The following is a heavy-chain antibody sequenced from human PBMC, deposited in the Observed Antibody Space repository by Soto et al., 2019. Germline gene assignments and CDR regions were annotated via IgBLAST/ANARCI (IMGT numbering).Heavy chain of an antibody. CDR2: ISYDGSKK. Sequence: EGPMRLPCAPSGYTFSSYGMHWDRQAPGKGLEWEAVISYDGSKKYYADSVKGRFTISRDNSKNTPYLQMNSLRAEDTAVYYCTKDLYGSGDYGGHGLEFWGQGTLVTVCS. D-gene: IGHD4-17*01. J-gene: IGHJ4*02. V-gene: IGHV3-30*18. CDR1: GYTFSSYG. CDR3: TKDLYGSGDYGGHGLEF.